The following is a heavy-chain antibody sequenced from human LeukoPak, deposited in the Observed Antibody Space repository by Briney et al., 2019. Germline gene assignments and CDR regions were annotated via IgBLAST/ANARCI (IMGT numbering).Heavy chain of an antibody. CDR2: ITSSRYT. J-gene: IGHJ3*02. CDR1: GFTFSSNS. CDR3: ARDPPWDCSSTRCYDGAFDI. D-gene: IGHD2-2*01. Sequence: GGSLRPSCPPSGFTFSSNSMTWARQPPGRGREWASSITSSRYTYYVDSVKGTLTISRDNDKSSLYLQMNSLRVEDKAVYYCARDPPWDCSSTRCYDGAFDIWGQGKMVTVSS. V-gene: IGHV3-21*04.